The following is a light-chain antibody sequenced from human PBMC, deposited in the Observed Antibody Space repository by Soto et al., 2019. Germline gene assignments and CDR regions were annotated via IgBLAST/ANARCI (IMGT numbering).Light chain of an antibody. V-gene: IGKV3-11*01. CDR1: QNLGYY. CDR2: DTS. CDR3: QQRRDWPLT. J-gene: IGKJ4*01. Sequence: EIMLTQSPATLSLSPGERATLSCRASQNLGYYLAWFQQKHGQAPRLLIYDTSNRASGIPDRFSGSGSGTDFTLTISRLDPEDFAVYYCQQRRDWPLTFSGGTKVEIK.